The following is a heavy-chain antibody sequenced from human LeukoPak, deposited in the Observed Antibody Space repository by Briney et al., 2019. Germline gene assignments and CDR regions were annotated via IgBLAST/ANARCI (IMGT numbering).Heavy chain of an antibody. Sequence: GGSLRLSCAASGFPFSKNAMSWVRQAPGKGLEWVSSIGGSGGSTYYADAVKGRFTISRDNSKNALYLQMSSLRAEDTAVYYCAKGRTVSSYDYWGQGTLVTVSS. CDR1: GFPFSKNA. J-gene: IGHJ4*02. V-gene: IGHV3-23*01. CDR2: IGGSGGST. D-gene: IGHD2-8*02. CDR3: AKGRTVSSYDY.